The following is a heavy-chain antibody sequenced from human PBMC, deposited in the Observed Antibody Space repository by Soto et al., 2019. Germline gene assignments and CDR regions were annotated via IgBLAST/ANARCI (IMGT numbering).Heavy chain of an antibody. J-gene: IGHJ5*02. D-gene: IGHD1-7*01. Sequence: ASVKVSCKASGYTFTSYDINWVRQATGQGLEWMGWMNPNGGNTSYAQKFQGRVTMTKDTSTNTAYMELSSLRSEDTAVYYCSTDPWAEGLTGTPDWFDPWGQGTLVTVSS. CDR2: MNPNGGNT. CDR1: GYTFTSYD. CDR3: STDPWAEGLTGTPDWFDP. V-gene: IGHV1-8*01.